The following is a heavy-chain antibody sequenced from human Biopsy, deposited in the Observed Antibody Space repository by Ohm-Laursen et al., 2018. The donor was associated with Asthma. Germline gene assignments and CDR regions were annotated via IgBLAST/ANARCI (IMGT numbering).Heavy chain of an antibody. J-gene: IGHJ4*02. CDR2: IPYDGSNK. V-gene: IGHV3-30*03. D-gene: IGHD3-22*01. CDR1: GFMFRSFG. Sequence: SLRLSCTASGFMFRSFGMHWVRQAPGKGLEWVAVIPYDGSNKYYADSVKGRFTVSRDNSKGTLYLQMNSLRAEDTAVYFCARPYYSDRSGYYGYWGQGTLVIVSS. CDR3: ARPYYSDRSGYYGY.